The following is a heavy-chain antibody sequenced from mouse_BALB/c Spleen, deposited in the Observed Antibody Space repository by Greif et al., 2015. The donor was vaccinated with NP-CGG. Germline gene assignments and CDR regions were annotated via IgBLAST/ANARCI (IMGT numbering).Heavy chain of an antibody. D-gene: IGHD2-14*01. CDR2: ISTYYNNT. J-gene: IGHJ4*01. Sequence: VQLQESGPELVRPGVSVKISCKGSGYTFTDYAMHWVKQSHAKSLEWIGIISTYYNNTNYNQKFKGKATMTVDKSSSTAYMARARLTSEDSAIYYCASKGRYDTMDYWGQGTSVTVSS. V-gene: IGHV1-67*01. CDR1: GYTFTDYA. CDR3: ASKGRYDTMDY.